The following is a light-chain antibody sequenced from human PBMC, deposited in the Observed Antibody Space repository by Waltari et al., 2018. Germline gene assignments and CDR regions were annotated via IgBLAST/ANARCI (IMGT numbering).Light chain of an antibody. J-gene: IGLJ3*02. CDR1: SSDVGGSNY. CDR3: CSYAGSPWV. V-gene: IGLV2-11*01. CDR2: EVS. Sequence: QSALTQPRSVSGSPGPSVTISCTGTSSDVGGSNYVSWYQQHPGKAPKLMIYEVSKRPSGVPDRFSGSKSGNTASLTISGLQAEDEADYYCCSYAGSPWVFGGGTKLTVL.